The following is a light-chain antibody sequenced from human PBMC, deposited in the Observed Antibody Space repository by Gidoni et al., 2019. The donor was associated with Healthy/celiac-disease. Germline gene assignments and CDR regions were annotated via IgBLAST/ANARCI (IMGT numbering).Light chain of an antibody. CDR3: ATWDDSLNGPV. CDR2: SNN. CDR1: SSNIGSNT. J-gene: IGLJ3*02. Sequence: QSVLTQPPSASGTPGPRVTISCSGSSSNIGSNTVSWYQQLPGTAPKLLIYSNNHRPSGVPDRFSGSKSDTSASLAISGLQSEDEADYYCATWDDSLNGPVFGGGTKLTVL. V-gene: IGLV1-44*01.